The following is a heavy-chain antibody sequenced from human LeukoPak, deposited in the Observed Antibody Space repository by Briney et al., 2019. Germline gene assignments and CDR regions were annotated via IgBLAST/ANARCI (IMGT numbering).Heavy chain of an antibody. CDR2: ISNSRDV. V-gene: IGHV3-48*02. CDR3: TRDGLHTAHFDY. Sequence: AGGSLRLSCAASGFTFSTYTMNWVRQAPGKGLEWVSIISNSRDVHYSDSVQGHFTISRDKARNSLYQQMNSLRDEDTAVYYWTRDGLHTAHFDYWGQGTLVSVSS. J-gene: IGHJ4*02. CDR1: GFTFSTYT.